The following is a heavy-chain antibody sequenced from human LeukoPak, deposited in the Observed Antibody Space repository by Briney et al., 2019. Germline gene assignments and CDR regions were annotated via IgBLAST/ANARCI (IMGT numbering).Heavy chain of an antibody. Sequence: GGSLGLSCAASGFTFSSYSMNWVRQAPGKGLEWVSYIGKSSTNIYYADSVQGRFTISRDNAKNSLSLQMNSLRAEDTAVYYCARGMTVPSGVFEYWGQGILVTVSS. V-gene: IGHV3-48*04. CDR3: ARGMTVPSGVFEY. CDR1: GFTFSSYS. D-gene: IGHD3-22*01. J-gene: IGHJ4*02. CDR2: IGKSSTNI.